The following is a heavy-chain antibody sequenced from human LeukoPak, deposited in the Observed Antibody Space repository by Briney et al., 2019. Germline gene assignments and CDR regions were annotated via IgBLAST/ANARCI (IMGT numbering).Heavy chain of an antibody. Sequence: SETLSLTCTASGVSISSYYWSWLRQPPGKGLEWIGYIYYSGSTNYNPSLKSRGTISVDTSKNQFSLKLSSVTAADTAVYYCARDLGGSYSGPDYGMDVWGQGTTVTVSS. J-gene: IGHJ6*02. CDR1: GVSISSYY. V-gene: IGHV4-59*01. D-gene: IGHD1-26*01. CDR2: IYYSGST. CDR3: ARDLGGSYSGPDYGMDV.